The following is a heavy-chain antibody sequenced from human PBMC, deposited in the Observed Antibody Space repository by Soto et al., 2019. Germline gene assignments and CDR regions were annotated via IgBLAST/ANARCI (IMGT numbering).Heavy chain of an antibody. CDR1: GFTFSSYG. J-gene: IGHJ4*02. CDR2: IWYDGSNK. CDR3: ARESGDFAYYFDY. Sequence: QPGGSLRLSCAASGFTFSSYGMHWVRQAPGKGLEWVAVIWYDGSNKYYADSVKGRFTISRDNSKNTLYLQMNSLRAEDTAVYYCARESGDFAYYFDYWGQGTLVTVSS. D-gene: IGHD3-3*01. V-gene: IGHV3-33*01.